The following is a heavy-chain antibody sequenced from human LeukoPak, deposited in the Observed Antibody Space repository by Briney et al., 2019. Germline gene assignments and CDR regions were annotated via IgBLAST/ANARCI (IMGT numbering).Heavy chain of an antibody. Sequence: SVKVSCKASGYTFTSYGISWVRQAPGQGLEWMGGIIPMIGTAKYAQKFQGRVTITADKSTSTAYMELSSLRSEDTAVYYCASGTTDIVVVPATLRNYYFDYWGQGTLVTVSS. D-gene: IGHD2-2*01. CDR1: GYTFTSYG. CDR2: IIPMIGTA. CDR3: ASGTTDIVVVPATLRNYYFDY. V-gene: IGHV1-69*06. J-gene: IGHJ4*02.